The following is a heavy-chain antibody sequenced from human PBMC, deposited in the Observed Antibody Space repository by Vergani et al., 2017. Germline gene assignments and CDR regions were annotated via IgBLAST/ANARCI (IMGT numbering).Heavy chain of an antibody. J-gene: IGHJ4*02. CDR2: IYSSRST. CDR3: TRGSYYDSSGL. D-gene: IGHD3-22*01. V-gene: IGHV4-4*07. Sequence: VQLQESGPGLVKPSETLSLTCTVSGGSISNYYWSWIRQPAGKGLEWIGRIYSSRSTNYNPSLQSRVSMSIDTSKNQFSLNLSSVTSADTAVYYCTRGSYYDSSGLWGQGTLVTVSS. CDR1: GGSISNYY.